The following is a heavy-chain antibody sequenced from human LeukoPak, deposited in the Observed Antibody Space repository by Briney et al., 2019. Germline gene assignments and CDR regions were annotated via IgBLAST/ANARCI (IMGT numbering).Heavy chain of an antibody. CDR3: ARVWGGSYFDY. V-gene: IGHV4-30-2*01. Sequence: SEPLSLTCAVSGGSISSGGYSWSWIRQPPGKGLEWIGYIYHSGSTYYNPSLKSRVTISVDRSKNQFSLKLSSVTAADTAVFYCARVWGGSYFDYWGQGTLVTVSS. CDR1: GGSISSGGYS. CDR2: IYHSGST. J-gene: IGHJ4*02. D-gene: IGHD1-26*01.